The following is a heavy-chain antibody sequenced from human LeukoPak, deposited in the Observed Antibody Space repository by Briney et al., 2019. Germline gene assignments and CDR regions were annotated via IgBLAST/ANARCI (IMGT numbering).Heavy chain of an antibody. V-gene: IGHV4-39*01. CDR3: ARQTGSGLFTLP. Sequence: PGGSLRLSCAASGFIFSSYEMSWVRQAPGKGLEWIGSIYYTGNTYYNASLKSRVTISIDTSKNQISLRLTSVTAADTAMYYCARQTGSGLFTLPGGQGTLVTVSS. D-gene: IGHD3/OR15-3a*01. CDR2: IYYTGNT. J-gene: IGHJ4*02. CDR1: GFIFSSYE.